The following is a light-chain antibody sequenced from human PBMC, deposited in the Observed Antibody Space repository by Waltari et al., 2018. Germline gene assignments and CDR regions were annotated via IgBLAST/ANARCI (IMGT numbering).Light chain of an antibody. Sequence: QSALTQPASVSGSPGQSITISCTGTSSDVGGYNYVSWYQQYPGKAPKLMIYDVTYRPSGVSTRFSGSKSGNTASRTISGLQAEDEADYYCSSYTTTGTVIFGGGTKLTVL. CDR3: SSYTTTGTVI. J-gene: IGLJ2*01. CDR1: SSDVGGYNY. CDR2: DVT. V-gene: IGLV2-14*03.